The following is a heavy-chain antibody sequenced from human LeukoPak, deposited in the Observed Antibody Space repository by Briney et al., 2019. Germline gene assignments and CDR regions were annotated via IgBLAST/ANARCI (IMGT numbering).Heavy chain of an antibody. CDR2: IRYDGSNT. CDR3: ARSQAGSGWFPLIYYYYMDV. D-gene: IGHD6-19*01. V-gene: IGHV3-30*02. Sequence: PGGSLRLSCAASGFTFNNYGMHWVRQAPGKGLEWLAFIRYDGSNTYYADSVKGRFTVSRDDSKNTLYLQMNSLRAEDTAVYYCARSQAGSGWFPLIYYYYMDVWGKGTTVTVSS. J-gene: IGHJ6*03. CDR1: GFTFNNYG.